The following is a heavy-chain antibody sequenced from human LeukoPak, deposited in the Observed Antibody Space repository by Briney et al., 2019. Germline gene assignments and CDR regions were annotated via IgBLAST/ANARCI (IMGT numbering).Heavy chain of an antibody. CDR3: ARHYWTPGAFDI. Sequence: PSETLSLTCAVSGYSISSGYYWGWVRQPPGKGLEWIGSSNRTGSTHYNPSLKSRVTISVDTSKNQFSLKLTSMTAADTAVYYCARHYWTPGAFDIWGQGAMVTVSS. CDR1: GYSISSGYY. J-gene: IGHJ3*02. CDR2: SNRTGST. D-gene: IGHD3/OR15-3a*01. V-gene: IGHV4-38-2*01.